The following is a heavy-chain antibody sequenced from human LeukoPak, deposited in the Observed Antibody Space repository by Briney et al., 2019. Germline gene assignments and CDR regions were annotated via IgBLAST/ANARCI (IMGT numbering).Heavy chain of an antibody. D-gene: IGHD5-24*01. Sequence: SQTLSLTCTVSGGSISSGSYYWSWIRQPAGKGLEWIGRIYTSGSTNYNPSLKSRVTISVDTSKNQFSLKLSSVTAADTAVYYCARIGRWLQATDYWGQGTLVTVSS. CDR3: ARIGRWLQATDY. CDR2: IYTSGST. V-gene: IGHV4-61*02. J-gene: IGHJ4*02. CDR1: GGSISSGSYY.